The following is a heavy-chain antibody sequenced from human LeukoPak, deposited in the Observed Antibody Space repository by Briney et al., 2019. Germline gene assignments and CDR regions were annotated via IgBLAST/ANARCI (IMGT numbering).Heavy chain of an antibody. V-gene: IGHV4-4*07. CDR1: GASISSYY. CDR3: ARASSGDDAFDI. D-gene: IGHD6-19*01. CDR2: TYTSGST. Sequence: SETLSLTCPVSGASISSYYSGWIRQPAGKGLEWIGRTYTSGSTNYNPSLKSRVTMSVDTSKNQFSLKLSSVTAADTAVYYCARASSGDDAFDIWGQGTMVTVSS. J-gene: IGHJ3*02.